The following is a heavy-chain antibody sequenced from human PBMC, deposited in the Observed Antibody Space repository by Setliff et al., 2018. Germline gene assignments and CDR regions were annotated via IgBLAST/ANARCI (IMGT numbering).Heavy chain of an antibody. D-gene: IGHD2-2*01. J-gene: IGHJ3*02. V-gene: IGHV1-2*06. Sequence: GASVKVSCKTSGYPFTDYYIHWVRQAPGQGLEWMGRINPNSGATNFAQKLQGRVTMTTDTSTSTAYMERRSLRSDDTALYYCARVRFHCSSTSCYLDAFDIWGQGTMVTV. CDR2: INPNSGAT. CDR3: ARVRFHCSSTSCYLDAFDI. CDR1: GYPFTDYY.